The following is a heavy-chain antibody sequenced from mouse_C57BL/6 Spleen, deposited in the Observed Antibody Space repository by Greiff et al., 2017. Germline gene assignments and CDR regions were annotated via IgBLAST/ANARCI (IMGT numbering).Heavy chain of an antibody. CDR1: GYTFTDYY. V-gene: IGHV1-77*01. CDR2: IGPGSGST. Sequence: QVQLQQSGAELVKPGASVKISCKASGYTFTDYYINWVKQRPGQGLEWIGKIGPGSGSTYYNEKFKGKATLTADKSSSTAYMQLSSLTSEDSAVXFCAAYDGYYDYAMDYWGQGTSVTVSS. CDR3: AAYDGYYDYAMDY. J-gene: IGHJ4*01. D-gene: IGHD2-3*01.